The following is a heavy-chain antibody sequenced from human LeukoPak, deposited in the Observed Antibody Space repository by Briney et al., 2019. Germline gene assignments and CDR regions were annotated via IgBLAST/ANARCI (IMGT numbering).Heavy chain of an antibody. D-gene: IGHD3-9*01. Sequence: SETLSLTCTVSGGSTTGYYWSWIRQPPGHGLEWVGYIFSSGSTNYNPSLKSRVTISLDTSKSQFSLKLISVTASDTAVYYCARLTKFLTSYYPTPWGQGTLVTVSS. CDR3: ARLTKFLTSYYPTP. CDR1: GGSTTGYY. V-gene: IGHV4-59*08. CDR2: IFSSGST. J-gene: IGHJ5*02.